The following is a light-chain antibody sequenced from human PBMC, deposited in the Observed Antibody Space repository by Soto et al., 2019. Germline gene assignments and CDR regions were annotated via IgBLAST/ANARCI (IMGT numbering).Light chain of an antibody. CDR2: DAS. Sequence: EIVLTQSPATLSLSPGERATLSCRASQSVSSYLAWYQQKPGQAPRLLIYDASNRATGIPARFSGSASGTDFTLPISSLEPEDFAVSYCQQRTTFGQGTRLEIK. CDR3: QQRTT. J-gene: IGKJ5*01. V-gene: IGKV3-11*01. CDR1: QSVSSY.